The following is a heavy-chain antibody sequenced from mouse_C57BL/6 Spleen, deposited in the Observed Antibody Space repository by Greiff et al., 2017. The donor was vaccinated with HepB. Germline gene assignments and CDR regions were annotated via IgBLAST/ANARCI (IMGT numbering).Heavy chain of an antibody. CDR2: IYPGSGST. V-gene: IGHV1-55*01. D-gene: IGHD1-1*01. J-gene: IGHJ1*03. Sequence: QVHVKQPGAELVKPGASVKMSCKASGYTFTSYWITWVKQRPGQGLEWIGDIYPGSGSTNYNEKFKSKATLTVDTSSSTAYMQLSSLTSEDSAVYYCARGHYYGSSYWYFDVWGTGTTVTVSS. CDR3: ARGHYYGSSYWYFDV. CDR1: GYTFTSYW.